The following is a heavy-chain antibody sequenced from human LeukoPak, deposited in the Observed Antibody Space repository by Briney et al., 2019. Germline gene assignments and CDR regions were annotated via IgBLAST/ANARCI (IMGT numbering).Heavy chain of an antibody. CDR1: GFTFSSYW. V-gene: IGHV3-7*01. CDR3: ARALFSYSGYDSY. J-gene: IGHJ4*02. Sequence: GGSLRLSCAASGFTFSSYWMSWVRQAPGKGLEWVANIKQDGSEKYYVDSVKGRFTISRDDAKNSLYLQMNSLRAEDTAVYYCARALFSYSGYDSYWGQGTLVTVSS. CDR2: IKQDGSEK. D-gene: IGHD5-12*01.